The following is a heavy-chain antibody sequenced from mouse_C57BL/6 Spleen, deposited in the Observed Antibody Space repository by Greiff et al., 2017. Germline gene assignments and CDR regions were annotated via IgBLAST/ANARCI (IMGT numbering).Heavy chain of an antibody. CDR2: ISSGSSTI. D-gene: IGHD2-4*01. CDR3: ARTGYDYYYYAMDY. Sequence: EVKLMESGGGLVKPGGSLKLSCAASGFTFSDYGMHWVRQAPEKGLEWVAYISSGSSTIYYADTVKGRFTISRDNAKNTLFLQMTSLRSEDTAMYYCARTGYDYYYYAMDYWGQGTSVTVSS. CDR1: GFTFSDYG. J-gene: IGHJ4*01. V-gene: IGHV5-17*01.